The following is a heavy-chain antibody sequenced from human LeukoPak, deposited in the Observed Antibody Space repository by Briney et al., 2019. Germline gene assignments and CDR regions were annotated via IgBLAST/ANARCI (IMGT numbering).Heavy chain of an antibody. CDR1: GFTFGTFA. J-gene: IGHJ4*02. CDR2: IFPSGGEI. Sequence: GGSLRLSCAASGFTFGTFAMIWVRPPPGKGLEWVSSIFPSGGEIHYADSVRGRFTISRDNAKNSLYLQMHSLRAEDTAVYYCARDLMGWDLHYFDYWGQGTLVTVSS. CDR3: ARDLMGWDLHYFDY. D-gene: IGHD1-26*01. V-gene: IGHV3-21*01.